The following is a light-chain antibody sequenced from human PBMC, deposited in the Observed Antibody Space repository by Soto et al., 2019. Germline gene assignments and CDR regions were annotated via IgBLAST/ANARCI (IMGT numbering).Light chain of an antibody. V-gene: IGLV2-14*01. CDR1: ISDVGIYNY. CDR2: EVT. CDR3: RSYTTSSTRV. Sequence: QCVLAQPASVSGSAGQSIAIACTGSISDVGIYNYVSWYQQHPGKVPKLIIYEVTSRPSGVSIRFSGSKSGNTASLTISGLQPEDEADYYCRSYTTSSTRVFGTGTKVTVL. J-gene: IGLJ1*01.